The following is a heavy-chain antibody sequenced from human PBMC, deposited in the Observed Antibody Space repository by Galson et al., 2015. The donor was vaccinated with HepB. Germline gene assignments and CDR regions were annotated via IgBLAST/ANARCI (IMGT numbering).Heavy chain of an antibody. J-gene: IGHJ4*02. D-gene: IGHD6-13*01. V-gene: IGHV3-30*04. Sequence: SLRLSCAASGFTFNAYAMHWLRQAPGKGLEWVALITSDEIYKYYADSVKGRFSIFRDNSKNTLYLQMTSLRPEDTAIYYCARSTSIAAAGAAHYWGQGTLVTVSS. CDR2: ITSDEIYK. CDR1: GFTFNAYA. CDR3: ARSTSIAAAGAAHY.